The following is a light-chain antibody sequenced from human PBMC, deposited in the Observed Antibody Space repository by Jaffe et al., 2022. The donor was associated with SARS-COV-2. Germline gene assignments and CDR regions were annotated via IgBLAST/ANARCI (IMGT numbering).Light chain of an antibody. CDR1: SSDVGGYNY. J-gene: IGLJ1*01. CDR3: CSYSSGDRCP. V-gene: IGLV2-11*01. Sequence: QSALTQPRSVSGSPGQSVTISCTGTSSDVGGYNYVSWYQQHPGKAPKLMIYDVNKRPSGVPDRFSGSKSGNTASLTISGLQAEDEADYYCCSYSSGDRCPFGTGTKVTVL. CDR2: DVN.